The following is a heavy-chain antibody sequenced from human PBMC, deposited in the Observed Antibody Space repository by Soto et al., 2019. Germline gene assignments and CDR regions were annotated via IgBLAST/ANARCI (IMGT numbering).Heavy chain of an antibody. CDR1: GGSISSGGYY. J-gene: IGHJ4*02. CDR3: ARVPRITMVRGVIIKYYFDY. V-gene: IGHV4-31*03. D-gene: IGHD3-10*01. Sequence: QVQLQESGPGLVKPSQTLSLTCTVSGGSISSGGYYWSWIRQHPGKGLEWIGYIYYSGSTCYNPSLQSRVPISVDTSKNQFSLKLSSVTAADTAVYYCARVPRITMVRGVIIKYYFDYWGQGTLVTVSS. CDR2: IYYSGST.